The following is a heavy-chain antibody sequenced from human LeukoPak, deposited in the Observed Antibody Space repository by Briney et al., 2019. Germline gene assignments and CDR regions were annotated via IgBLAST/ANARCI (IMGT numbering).Heavy chain of an antibody. J-gene: IGHJ4*02. Sequence: PGGSLRLSCEASGFTFSSYAMSWVRQAPGKGLEWVSGVSGSGGGTYYTDSVKGRFTISRDNSKNTLFLQMNSLRVKDTAVYYCANLRGRGAYACSGASCYSYWGQGTLVTVSP. CDR2: VSGSGGGT. D-gene: IGHD2-15*01. CDR3: ANLRGRGAYACSGASCYSY. V-gene: IGHV3-23*01. CDR1: GFTFSSYA.